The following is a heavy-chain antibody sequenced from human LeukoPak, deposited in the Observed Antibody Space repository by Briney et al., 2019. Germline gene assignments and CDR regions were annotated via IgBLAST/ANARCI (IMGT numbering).Heavy chain of an antibody. V-gene: IGHV3-7*01. Sequence: PGGSLRLSCAVSGFSINNYWMTWYRQAPGKGLECVAHIKGDASEKHYVDSVKGRFTISRDNAENSLYLQMNSLRAEDTAVYYCARDRGRFGELIDYWGQGTLVTVSS. CDR2: IKGDASEK. CDR1: GFSINNYW. J-gene: IGHJ4*02. D-gene: IGHD3-10*01. CDR3: ARDRGRFGELIDY.